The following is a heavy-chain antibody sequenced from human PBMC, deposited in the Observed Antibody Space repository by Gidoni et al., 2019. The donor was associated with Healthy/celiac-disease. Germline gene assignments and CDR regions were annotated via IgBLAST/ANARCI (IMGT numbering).Heavy chain of an antibody. V-gene: IGHV3-23*01. CDR1: GFTFSSYA. J-gene: IGHJ4*02. CDR3: AKAAVGFLEWYSVFSNFDY. D-gene: IGHD3-3*01. CDR2: ISGSGGST. Sequence: EVQLLESGGGLVQPGGSLRLSCAASGFTFSSYAMSWVRQAPGKGLEWVSAISGSGGSTYYADSVKGRFTISRDNSKNTLYLQMNSLRAEDTAVYYCAKAAVGFLEWYSVFSNFDYWGQGTLVTVSS.